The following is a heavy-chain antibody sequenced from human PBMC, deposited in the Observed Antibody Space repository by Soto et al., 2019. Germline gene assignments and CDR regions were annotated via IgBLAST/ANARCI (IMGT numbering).Heavy chain of an antibody. Sequence: PSETLSLTCAVYGGSFSGYYWSWIRQPPGKGLEWIGEINHSGSTNYNPSLKSRVTISVDTSKNQFSLKLSSVTAADTAVYYCARVAPTTVTPWSDWFDPWGQGTLVTVSS. CDR2: INHSGST. J-gene: IGHJ5*02. D-gene: IGHD4-17*01. CDR1: GGSFSGYY. V-gene: IGHV4-34*01. CDR3: ARVAPTTVTPWSDWFDP.